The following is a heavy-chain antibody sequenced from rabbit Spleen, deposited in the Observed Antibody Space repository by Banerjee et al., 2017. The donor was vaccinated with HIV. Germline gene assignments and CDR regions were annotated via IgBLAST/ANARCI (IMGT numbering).Heavy chain of an antibody. CDR3: ARDLVAVIGSNFNL. J-gene: IGHJ4*01. D-gene: IGHD1-1*01. Sequence: QSLEESGGGLVKPGGTLTLTCTASGVSLNDKDVMCWVRQAPGKGLEWIACINIVTGKSVYASWAKGRFTMSRTSSTTVTLQMTSLTAADTATYFCARDLVAVIGSNFNLWGPGTLVTGS. CDR1: GVSLNDKDV. CDR2: INIVTGKS. V-gene: IGHV1S40*01.